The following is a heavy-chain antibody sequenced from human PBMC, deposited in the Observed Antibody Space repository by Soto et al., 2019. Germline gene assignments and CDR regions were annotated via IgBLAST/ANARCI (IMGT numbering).Heavy chain of an antibody. Sequence: SLRLSCAASGFIFSTYSIHWVRQAPGKGLEWVAVISYDGTNIYYADSVKGRFTISRDNSKNTLFLQMNSLRPEDTAVYYCARVYSSLDYGIDYWGQGTLVTVSS. D-gene: IGHD6-6*01. J-gene: IGHJ4*02. CDR1: GFIFSTYS. CDR2: ISYDGTNI. V-gene: IGHV3-30-3*01. CDR3: ARVYSSLDYGIDY.